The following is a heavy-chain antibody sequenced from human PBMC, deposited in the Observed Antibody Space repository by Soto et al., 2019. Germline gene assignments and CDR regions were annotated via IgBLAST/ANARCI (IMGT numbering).Heavy chain of an antibody. D-gene: IGHD3-22*01. J-gene: IGHJ4*02. V-gene: IGHV1-69*13. CDR1: GGTFSSYA. CDR2: IIPIFGTA. Sequence: ASVKVSFKASGGTFSSYAISWVRQAPGQGLEWMGGIIPIFGTANYAQKFQGRVTITADESTSTAYMELSSLRSEDTAVYYCAGYYYDSSGYYKPDFDYWGQGTLVTVSS. CDR3: AGYYYDSSGYYKPDFDY.